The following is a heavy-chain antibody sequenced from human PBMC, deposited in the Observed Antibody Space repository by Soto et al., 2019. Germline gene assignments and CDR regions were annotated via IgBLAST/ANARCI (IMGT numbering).Heavy chain of an antibody. CDR1: GGTFSSYA. V-gene: IGHV1-69*13. CDR2: IIPIFGTA. Sequence: SVKVSCKASGGTFSSYAISWVRQAPGQGLEWMGGIIPIFGTANYAQKFQGRVTITADESTSTAYMELSSLRSEDTTVYYCARGEAARPPFDYWGQGTLVTVSS. J-gene: IGHJ4*02. D-gene: IGHD6-6*01. CDR3: ARGEAARPPFDY.